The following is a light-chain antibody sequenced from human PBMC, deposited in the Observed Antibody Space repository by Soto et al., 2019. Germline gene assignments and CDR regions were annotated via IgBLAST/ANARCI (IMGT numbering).Light chain of an antibody. Sequence: DIQMTQSPSSLSASVGDRVTITCRASQSISSYLNWYQQKPGQAPKLLIYAASSLQSGVPSRFSGSGSGTEFTLTISSLQPEDFAPYYCQQSYSTPLTFGGGTKVEIK. CDR3: QQSYSTPLT. J-gene: IGKJ4*01. V-gene: IGKV1-39*01. CDR2: AAS. CDR1: QSISSY.